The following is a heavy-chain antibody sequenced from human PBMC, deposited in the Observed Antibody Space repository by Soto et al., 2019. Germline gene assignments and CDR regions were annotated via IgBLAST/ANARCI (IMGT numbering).Heavy chain of an antibody. CDR3: ARNWGYSNGYPPGY. V-gene: IGHV3-30-3*01. CDR1: GFTFSSYA. D-gene: IGHD5-18*01. CDR2: ISYDGSNK. Sequence: QVQLVESGGGVVQPGRSLRLSCAASGFTFSSYAMHWVRQAPGKGLEWVAVISYDGSNKYYADSVKGRFTISRDNSKNTLYLQMNSLRAEDTGVYYCARNWGYSNGYPPGYWGQGTLVTVSS. J-gene: IGHJ4*02.